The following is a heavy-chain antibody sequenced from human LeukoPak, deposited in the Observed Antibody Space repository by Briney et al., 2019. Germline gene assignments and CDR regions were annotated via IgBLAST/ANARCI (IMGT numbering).Heavy chain of an antibody. V-gene: IGHV3-66*01. CDR2: IYSEGTT. CDR3: ASDYNFDY. Sequence: GGSLRLSCAASGFTFSDYYMSWVRQAPGKGLEWVSIIYSEGTTTYADSVKGRFTISRDSSKNTLYLQMNSLRAEDTAVYYCASDYNFDYWGQGTLVTVSS. D-gene: IGHD2-2*02. J-gene: IGHJ4*02. CDR1: GFTFSDYY.